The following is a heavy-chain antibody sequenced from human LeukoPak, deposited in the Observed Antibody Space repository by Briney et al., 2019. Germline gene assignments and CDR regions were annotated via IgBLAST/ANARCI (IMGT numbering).Heavy chain of an antibody. CDR1: GGSMRSHY. V-gene: IGHV4-59*11. J-gene: IGHJ3*02. Sequence: SETLSLTCTVSGGSMRSHYWSWIRQTPGKRLEWIGYIDYSGSTRYNPSLQSRVTISVDTSKNQFSLKLTSVTATDTAVYYCARLINNDNSGDADTFDMWSQGTVVTVFS. D-gene: IGHD3-22*01. CDR3: ARLINNDNSGDADTFDM. CDR2: IDYSGST.